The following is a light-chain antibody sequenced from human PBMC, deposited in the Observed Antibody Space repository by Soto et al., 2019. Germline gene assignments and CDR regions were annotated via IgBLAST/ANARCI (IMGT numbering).Light chain of an antibody. CDR1: SSDVGSYNL. CDR2: EVS. J-gene: IGLJ1*01. V-gene: IGLV2-23*02. Sequence: QSALTQPASVSGSPGQSITISCTGTSSDVGSYNLVSWYQQHPGKAPKLMIYEVSKQPSGVSNRFSGSKSGNTASLTISGLQAEDEADYYCCSYAGSTLYVFGTGTKLTVL. CDR3: CSYAGSTLYV.